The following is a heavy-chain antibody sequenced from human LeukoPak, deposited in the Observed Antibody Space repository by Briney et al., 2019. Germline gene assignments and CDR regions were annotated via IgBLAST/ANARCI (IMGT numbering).Heavy chain of an antibody. Sequence: PSETLSLTCTASGGSNYWSWIRQPPGKGLEWIAYIHYSGSANYNPSLKSRVTISVDTSKNQFSLKLNSVTAADTAVYYCARVDVFGVVSSDYYYYYMDVWGKGTTVTVSS. CDR2: IHYSGSA. V-gene: IGHV4-59*08. CDR1: GGSNY. D-gene: IGHD3-3*01. J-gene: IGHJ6*03. CDR3: ARVDVFGVVSSDYYYYYMDV.